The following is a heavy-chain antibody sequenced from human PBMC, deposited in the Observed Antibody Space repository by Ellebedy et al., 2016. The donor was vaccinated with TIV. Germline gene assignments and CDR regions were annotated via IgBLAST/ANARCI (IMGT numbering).Heavy chain of an antibody. CDR3: ARGNGSSWYVAGYFDL. D-gene: IGHD6-13*01. CDR1: GGSFSGYY. Sequence: SQTLSLTCDVSGGSFSGYYWSWVRPPPGKGLEWIGEINHSGSTNYNPSLKSRVNISVDTSKNQFSLKLSSVTAADTAVYYCARGNGSSWYVAGYFDLWGRGTLVTVSS. V-gene: IGHV4-34*01. J-gene: IGHJ2*01. CDR2: INHSGST.